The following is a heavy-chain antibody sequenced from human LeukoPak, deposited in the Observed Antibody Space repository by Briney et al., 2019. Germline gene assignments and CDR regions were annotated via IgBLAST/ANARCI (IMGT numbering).Heavy chain of an antibody. D-gene: IGHD2-2*01. CDR3: ARGYCSSTCCYYGMDV. CDR1: GGSISSGGYS. V-gene: IGHV4-30-2*01. CDR2: IYHSGST. Sequence: SQTLSLTCAVSGGSISSGGYSWSWIRQPPGKGLEWIGYIYHSGSTYYNPSLKSRVTISVDRSKNQFSLKLSSVTAADTAVYYCARGYCSSTCCYYGMDVWGQGTTVTVSS. J-gene: IGHJ6*02.